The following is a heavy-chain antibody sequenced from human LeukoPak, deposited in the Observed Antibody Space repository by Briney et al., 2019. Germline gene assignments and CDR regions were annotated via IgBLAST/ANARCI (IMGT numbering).Heavy chain of an antibody. CDR2: IRYDGSNK. CDR3: ARVEEAARPVNYYYYYMDV. J-gene: IGHJ6*03. D-gene: IGHD6-6*01. Sequence: LSLTCTVSGYSISSGYYWGWIRQPPGKGLEWVAFIRYDGSNKYYADSVKGRFTISRDNSKNTLYLQMNSLRAEDTAVYYCARVEEAARPVNYYYYYMDVWGKGTTVTVSS. V-gene: IGHV3-33*08. CDR1: GYSISSGYY.